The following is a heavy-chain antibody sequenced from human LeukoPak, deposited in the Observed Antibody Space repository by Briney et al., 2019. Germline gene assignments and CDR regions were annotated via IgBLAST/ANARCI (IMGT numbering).Heavy chain of an antibody. D-gene: IGHD2/OR15-2a*01. V-gene: IGHV1-18*01. CDR3: ARDTAQRVPSFDY. CDR1: GYTLNKFG. J-gene: IGHJ4*02. CDR2: INTYNGNT. Sequence: ASVKVSCKASGYTLNKFGMSWVRQAPGQGLEWLGWINTYNGNTKLGEKFQGRVTMTTDTSTSIVYMELTSLRTDDTAVYFCARDTAQRVPSFDYWGERTRLTLSS.